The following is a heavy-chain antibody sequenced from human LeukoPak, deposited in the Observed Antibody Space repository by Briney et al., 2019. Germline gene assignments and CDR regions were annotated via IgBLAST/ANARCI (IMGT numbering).Heavy chain of an antibody. D-gene: IGHD6-13*01. CDR1: GFSFSSYA. CDR2: ISFDGGNK. Sequence: GGSLRLSCAASGFSFSSYAMHWVRRAPGKGLEWVAVISFDGGNKYYVDSVKGRFTISRDNSKNTPYLQMNSLRAEDTAVYYCARDRYSSSPRGLNDYWGQGTLVTVSS. CDR3: ARDRYSSSPRGLNDY. J-gene: IGHJ4*02. V-gene: IGHV3-30-3*01.